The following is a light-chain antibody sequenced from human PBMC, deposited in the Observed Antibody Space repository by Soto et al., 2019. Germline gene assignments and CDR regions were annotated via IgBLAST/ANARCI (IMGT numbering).Light chain of an antibody. J-gene: IGLJ1*01. CDR1: SSDVGGSNY. Sequence: QSVLTQPASVSGSPGQSITVSCTGISSDVGGSNYVSWYQQHPGKAPRLIIFDVNNRPSGVPARFSGSKSGTSASLAIAGLQAEDEGDYYCQSYDSSLSGYVFGTGTKVTVL. CDR2: DVN. V-gene: IGLV2-14*03. CDR3: QSYDSSLSGYV.